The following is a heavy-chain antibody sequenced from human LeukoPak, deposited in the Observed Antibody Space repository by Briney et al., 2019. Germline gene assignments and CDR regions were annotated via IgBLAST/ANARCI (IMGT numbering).Heavy chain of an antibody. Sequence: PSETLSLTCTVSGGSISSYYWSWIRQPPGKGLEWIGYIYYSGSTNYNPSLKSRVTISVDTSKNQFSLKLSSVTAADTAVYYCARGKSVGATNYWGQGTLVTVSS. CDR2: IYYSGST. CDR3: ARGKSVGATNY. V-gene: IGHV4-59*08. D-gene: IGHD1-26*01. CDR1: GGSISSYY. J-gene: IGHJ4*02.